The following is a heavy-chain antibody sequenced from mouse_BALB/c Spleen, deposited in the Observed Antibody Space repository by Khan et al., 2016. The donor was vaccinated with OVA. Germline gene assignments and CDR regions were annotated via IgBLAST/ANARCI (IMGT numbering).Heavy chain of an antibody. CDR2: ISSGGSYT. CDR3: ARLYAMDY. Sequence: EVELVESGGDLVKPGGSLKLSCAASGFTFSSYGMSWVRQTPEKGLEWVATISSGGSYTNYPDSVKGRFNISRDNAKKTRYLQMSRLKAEDTAMYYCARLYAMDYWGQGTSVTVSS. CDR1: GFTFSSYG. J-gene: IGHJ4*01. V-gene: IGHV5-6*01.